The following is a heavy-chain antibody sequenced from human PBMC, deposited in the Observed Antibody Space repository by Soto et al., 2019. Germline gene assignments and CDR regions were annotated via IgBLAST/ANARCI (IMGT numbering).Heavy chain of an antibody. V-gene: IGHV3-23*01. CDR1: GFTFSSYA. CDR2: ISGSGGST. J-gene: IGHJ4*02. CDR3: SQSGMAIDY. Sequence: EVQLLESGGGSVQPGGSLRLSCAASGFTFSSYAMSWVRQAPGKGLEWVSAISGSGGSTYYADSVKGRFTISRDNSKNTLYLQMNSLRADDTAVYYCSQSGMAIDYWGQGTLVTVSS. D-gene: IGHD5-12*01.